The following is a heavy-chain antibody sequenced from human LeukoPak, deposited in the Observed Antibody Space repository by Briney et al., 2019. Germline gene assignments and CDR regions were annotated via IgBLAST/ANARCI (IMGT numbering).Heavy chain of an antibody. CDR2: LSWDGGSI. J-gene: IGHJ6*02. Sequence: PGGSLRLSCAASGFTFDDYAMHWVRQAPGKGLEWVLGLSWDGGSIGYADSVKGRFTISRDNVKNSLYLQMNSLRAEDTALYYCAKDIRGYYDFWSGYYLIPGGMDVWGQGTTVTVSS. CDR3: AKDIRGYYDFWSGYYLIPGGMDV. CDR1: GFTFDDYA. D-gene: IGHD3-3*01. V-gene: IGHV3-9*01.